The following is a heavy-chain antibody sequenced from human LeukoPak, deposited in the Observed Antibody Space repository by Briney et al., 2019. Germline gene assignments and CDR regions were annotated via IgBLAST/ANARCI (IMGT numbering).Heavy chain of an antibody. CDR3: ASIQQQLVDSFDP. J-gene: IGHJ5*02. CDR2: IYDTEST. D-gene: IGHD6-13*01. CDR1: SASISSSSYY. Sequence: SETLSLTCTLSSASISSSSYYWGWIRQPPGNGLEWSRRIYDTESTYYNSSRKSRVTISVDTAKTHFSLKLSSVTAADADVYDCASIQQQLVDSFDPWGQGTLVTVSS. V-gene: IGHV4-39*02.